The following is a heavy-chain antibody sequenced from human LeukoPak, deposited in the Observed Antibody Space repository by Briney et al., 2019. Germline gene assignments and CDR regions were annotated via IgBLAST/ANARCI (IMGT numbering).Heavy chain of an antibody. Sequence: GASVKGSCKASGYTFTSYGISWVRQAPGQGLEWMGWISAYNGNTNYAQKLQGRVTMTTDTSTSTAYMELRSLRSDDTAVYYCARDTSGMITFGGETFDPWGQGTLVTVSS. CDR1: GYTFTSYG. V-gene: IGHV1-18*01. D-gene: IGHD3-16*01. CDR3: ARDTSGMITFGGETFDP. J-gene: IGHJ5*02. CDR2: ISAYNGNT.